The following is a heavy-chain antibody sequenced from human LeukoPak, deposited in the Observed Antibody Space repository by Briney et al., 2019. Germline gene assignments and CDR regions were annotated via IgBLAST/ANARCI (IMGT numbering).Heavy chain of an antibody. V-gene: IGHV3-30*04. J-gene: IGHJ4*02. Sequence: GGSLRLSCAASGFTFSTYAMHWVRQAPGKGPEWVAVISYDGSNKYYADSVKGRFTISRDNSKNTLYLQMNSLRAEDTAVYYCARDHSHGYSYGYSDYWGQGTLVTVSS. D-gene: IGHD5-18*01. CDR3: ARDHSHGYSYGYSDY. CDR2: ISYDGSNK. CDR1: GFTFSTYA.